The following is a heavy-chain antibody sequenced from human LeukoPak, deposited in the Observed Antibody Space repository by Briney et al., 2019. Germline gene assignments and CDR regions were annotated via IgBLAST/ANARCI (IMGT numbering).Heavy chain of an antibody. V-gene: IGHV3-30*02. Sequence: GGSLRLSCAASGFTFSSYAMSWVRQAPGRGLEWVAFLRYDGSDKHYADSGKGRFTISRDNSKNTLYLQMNSLRVEDTAVYYCASHYKTTGSDPQPDYWGQGTLVTVSS. CDR1: GFTFSSYA. J-gene: IGHJ4*02. D-gene: IGHD4-11*01. CDR3: ASHYKTTGSDPQPDY. CDR2: LRYDGSDK.